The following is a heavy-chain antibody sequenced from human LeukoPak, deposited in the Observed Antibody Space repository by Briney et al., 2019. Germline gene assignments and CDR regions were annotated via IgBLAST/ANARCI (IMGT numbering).Heavy chain of an antibody. CDR3: AKDASNYFWYFDL. J-gene: IGHJ2*01. V-gene: IGHV3-23*01. CDR1: GFIFSTYA. Sequence: PGGSLRLSCAGSGFIFSTYAMTWVCQAPGKGLEWVSGISGSGDTTYYADSVKGRFTISRDNSKNTLYLQMSSLRAEDTAVYYCAKDASNYFWYFDLWGRGTLVTVSS. CDR2: ISGSGDTT. D-gene: IGHD1-1*01.